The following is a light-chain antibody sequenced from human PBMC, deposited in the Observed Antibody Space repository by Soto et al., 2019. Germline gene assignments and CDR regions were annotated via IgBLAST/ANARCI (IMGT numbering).Light chain of an antibody. V-gene: IGKV1-9*01. CDR2: GAS. J-gene: IGKJ2*01. CDR1: QGISTY. Sequence: DIQLTQSPSFLSASVGDRVTITCRASQGISTYLAWYLQRPGKAPKLLIYGASPLQSGVPSRFSGSGSGTVFTLTISSLQPEDFGTYYCQQVNSDWYAFGQGTKLEIK. CDR3: QQVNSDWYA.